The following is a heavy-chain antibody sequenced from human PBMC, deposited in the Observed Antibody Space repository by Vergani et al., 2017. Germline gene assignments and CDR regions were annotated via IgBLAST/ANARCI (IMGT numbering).Heavy chain of an antibody. V-gene: IGHV3-23*04. CDR2: ISASGAPT. J-gene: IGHJ4*02. CDR1: GFTFTAHG. Sequence: VQLVESGGGVVQPGGSLRLSCAASGFTFTAHGLNWVRQAPGKGLEWVSGISASGAPTYYADSVKGRVTISRDNSKNTLYLQMNSLRAEDTAVYYCARGASGDYVSSFDYWGQGTLVTVSS. CDR3: ARGASGDYVSSFDY. D-gene: IGHD4-17*01.